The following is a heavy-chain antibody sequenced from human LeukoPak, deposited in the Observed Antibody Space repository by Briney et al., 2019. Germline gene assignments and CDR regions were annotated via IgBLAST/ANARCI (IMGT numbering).Heavy chain of an antibody. D-gene: IGHD6-19*01. CDR1: GFTFSSHA. V-gene: IGHV3-23*01. CDR3: AKGLAVAGHFDY. CDR2: ISGSGGST. J-gene: IGHJ4*02. Sequence: GGSLRLSCAASGFTFSSHAMSWVRQAPGKGLEWVSAISGSGGSTYYADSVKGRFAISRDKSKNTLYLQMNSLRAEDTAVYYCAKGLAVAGHFDYWGQGTLVTVSS.